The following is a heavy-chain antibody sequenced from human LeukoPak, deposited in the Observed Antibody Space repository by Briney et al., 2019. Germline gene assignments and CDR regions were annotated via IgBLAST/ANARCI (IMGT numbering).Heavy chain of an antibody. CDR2: INTDGSSL. Sequence: GGSLRLSCAASGFTFSSYWMYWVRQAPGKGLVWVSRINTDGSSLNYADSVKGRFTISRDNAKNTLYLQMNSLRAEDTAVYYCAKDKAVVINTKNDYWGQGTLVTVSS. J-gene: IGHJ4*02. CDR1: GFTFSSYW. D-gene: IGHD2-21*01. CDR3: AKDKAVVINTKNDY. V-gene: IGHV3-74*01.